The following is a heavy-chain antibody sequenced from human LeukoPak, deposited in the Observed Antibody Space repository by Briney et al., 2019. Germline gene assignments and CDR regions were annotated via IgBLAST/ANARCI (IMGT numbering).Heavy chain of an antibody. CDR2: INPNSGGT. CDR3: ARDRRDGQYSNYYYYYMDV. D-gene: IGHD2-15*01. CDR1: GYTFTGYY. Sequence: ASVKVSCKASGYTFTGYYMHWVRQAPGQGLEWMGWINPNSGGTNYAQKFQGRVTMTRDTSISTAYMELSRLRSDDTAVYYCARDRRDGQYSNYYYYYMDVWGKGTTVTVSS. J-gene: IGHJ6*03. V-gene: IGHV1-2*02.